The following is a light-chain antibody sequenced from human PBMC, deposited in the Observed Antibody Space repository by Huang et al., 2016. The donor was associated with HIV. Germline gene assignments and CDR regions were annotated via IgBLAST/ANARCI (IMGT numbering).Light chain of an antibody. CDR1: ESVGRT. V-gene: IGKV3-15*01. J-gene: IGKJ5*01. CDR3: QQYNNWPPVT. Sequence: ETVMTQSPVTLSVSPGQRVTLFCRASESVGRTLAWYQQKPGQAPRLLIYGASTRATGIPDRVSGRGSGTEFTLTISSLQSEDLAVYYCQQYNNWPPVTFGRGTRLEIK. CDR2: GAS.